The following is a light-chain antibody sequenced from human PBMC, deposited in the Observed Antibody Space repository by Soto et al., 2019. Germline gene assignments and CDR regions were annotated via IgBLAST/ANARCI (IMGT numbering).Light chain of an antibody. J-gene: IGKJ1*01. V-gene: IGKV3-20*01. CDR2: GAS. CDR3: QQYGSSTWT. Sequence: VVTQSPATRSVSPGERATLSCWASQSVIRNLAWYQQKPGQAPRLLIDGASSRATGIPDRFSGSGSGTDFTLTISRLEPEDFAVYYCQQYGSSTWTFGQGTKVDIK. CDR1: QSVIRN.